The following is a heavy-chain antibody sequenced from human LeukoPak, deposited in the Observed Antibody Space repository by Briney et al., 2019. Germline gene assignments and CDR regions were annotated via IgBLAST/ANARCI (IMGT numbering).Heavy chain of an antibody. CDR2: INHSGST. Sequence: SETLSLTRAVYGGSFSGYYWSWIRQPPGKGLEWIGEINHSGSTNHNPSLKSRVTISVDTSKNQFSLKLSSVTAADTAVYYCARDYYGSGSPDYWGQGTLVTVSS. CDR3: ARDYYGSGSPDY. V-gene: IGHV4-34*01. J-gene: IGHJ4*02. D-gene: IGHD3-10*01. CDR1: GGSFSGYY.